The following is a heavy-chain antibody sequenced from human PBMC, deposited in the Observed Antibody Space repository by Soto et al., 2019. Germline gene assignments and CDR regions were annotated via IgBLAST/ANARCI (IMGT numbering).Heavy chain of an antibody. V-gene: IGHV3-23*01. D-gene: IGHD1-26*01. Sequence: HPGGSRRLSCAASGFIFENFGMSWVRQAPGKGLEWISSISGSGFKKYYADSVKGRFTISRDNSKSTVYLELNNLSAEDTAVYHCAKNQGVELVPLATVDWFDPWGQGSVVTVSS. CDR1: GFIFENFG. CDR2: ISGSGFKK. J-gene: IGHJ5*02. CDR3: AKNQGVELVPLATVDWFDP.